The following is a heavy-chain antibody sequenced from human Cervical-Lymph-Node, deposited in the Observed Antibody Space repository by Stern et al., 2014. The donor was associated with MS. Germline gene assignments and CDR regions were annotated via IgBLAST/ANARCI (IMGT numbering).Heavy chain of an antibody. Sequence: EDQLVESGGGLVKPGGSLRLSCAASGFPFSTYSMTWVRQAPGKGLERVSSITSNSDYRHYSDSVKGRFTISRDNAKDSLYLQMNRLRAEDTAVYYCATKRSIFGVSFDYWGQGTLVTVSS. CDR2: ITSNSDYR. J-gene: IGHJ4*02. CDR3: ATKRSIFGVSFDY. CDR1: GFPFSTYS. D-gene: IGHD3-3*01. V-gene: IGHV3-21*01.